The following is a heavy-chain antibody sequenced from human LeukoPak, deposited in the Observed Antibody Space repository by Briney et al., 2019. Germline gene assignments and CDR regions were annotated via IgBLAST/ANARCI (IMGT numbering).Heavy chain of an antibody. D-gene: IGHD4-17*01. J-gene: IGHJ6*03. CDR1: GFTFSSYG. Sequence: GGSLRLSCAASGFTFSSYGMHWVRQAPGKGLEWVGRIKSKTDGGTTDYAAPVKGRFTISRDDSKNTLYLQMNSLKTEDTAVYYCTTVDYGDYAYYYYYMDVWGKGTTVTVSS. CDR3: TTVDYGDYAYYYYYMDV. V-gene: IGHV3-15*01. CDR2: IKSKTDGGTT.